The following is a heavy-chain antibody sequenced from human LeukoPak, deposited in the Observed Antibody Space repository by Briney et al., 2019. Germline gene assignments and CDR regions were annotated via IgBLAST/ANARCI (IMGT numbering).Heavy chain of an antibody. D-gene: IGHD2-21*02. CDR1: GGSISNSSYY. CDR2: IYYSGST. Sequence: PSETLSLTCTVSGGSISNSSYYWGWIRQPPGKGLEWIGGIYYSGSTYYNPSLKSRVTISVVTSKNQFSLKLSSVTAADTAVYYCASTLAYCGGDCYSLFDYWGQGTLVTVSS. CDR3: ASTLAYCGGDCYSLFDY. V-gene: IGHV4-39*07. J-gene: IGHJ4*02.